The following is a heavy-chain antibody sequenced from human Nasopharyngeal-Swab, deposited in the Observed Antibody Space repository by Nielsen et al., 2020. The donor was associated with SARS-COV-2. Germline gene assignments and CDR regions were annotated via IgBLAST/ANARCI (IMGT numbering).Heavy chain of an antibody. V-gene: IGHV3-48*03. CDR3: ARGGPPSS. CDR2: ISSSGTTI. Sequence: LSLTCAASGFTFSSYEMNWVRQAPGEGLEWVSYISSSGTTIYYADSVKGRFTIYRDNAKNSLYLQMNSLRAEDTAVYYCARGGPPSSWGQGTLVTVSS. CDR1: GFTFSSYE. D-gene: IGHD1-26*01. J-gene: IGHJ5*02.